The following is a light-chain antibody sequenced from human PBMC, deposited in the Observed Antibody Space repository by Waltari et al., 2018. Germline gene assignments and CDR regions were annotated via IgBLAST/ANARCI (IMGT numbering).Light chain of an antibody. V-gene: IGLV2-14*01. CDR1: SSDIDAYKH. CDR2: EVS. J-gene: IGLJ3*02. Sequence: QSALTQPASVSGSPGQSITISCSGTSSDIDAYKHVSWYQQHPGKAPKLMIYEVSKRPSGVSNRFSGAKSGNTASLTISGLQADDESHYYCTSFTSSATWVFGGGTKVTVL. CDR3: TSFTSSATWV.